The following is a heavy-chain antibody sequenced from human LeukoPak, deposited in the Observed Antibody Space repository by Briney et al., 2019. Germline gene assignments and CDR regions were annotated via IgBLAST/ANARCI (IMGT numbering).Heavy chain of an antibody. D-gene: IGHD6-19*01. CDR3: AKEITRPTRAVAGLNY. CDR2: IKQDGSEK. CDR1: GFTFSTYW. J-gene: IGHJ4*02. Sequence: PGGSLRLSCAASGFTFSTYWMTWVRQAPGKGLEWVANIKQDGSEKYYVDSVKGRFTISRDNAKNSLYLQMNSLRVEDTAVYYCAKEITRPTRAVAGLNYWGQGTLVTVSS. V-gene: IGHV3-7*01.